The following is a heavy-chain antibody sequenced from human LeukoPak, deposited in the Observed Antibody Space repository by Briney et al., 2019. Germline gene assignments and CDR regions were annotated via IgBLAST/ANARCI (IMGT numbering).Heavy chain of an antibody. V-gene: IGHV4-59*01. CDR3: ARVRYSSGWYGELYYFDY. CDR2: IYYSGST. CDR1: GGSISSYY. Sequence: PSETLSLTCTVSGGSISSYYWSWIRQPPGKGLEWIGYIYYSGSTNYNPSLKSRVTISVDTSKNQFSLKLSSVTAADTAVYYCARVRYSSGWYGELYYFDYWGQGTLVTVSS. D-gene: IGHD6-19*01. J-gene: IGHJ4*02.